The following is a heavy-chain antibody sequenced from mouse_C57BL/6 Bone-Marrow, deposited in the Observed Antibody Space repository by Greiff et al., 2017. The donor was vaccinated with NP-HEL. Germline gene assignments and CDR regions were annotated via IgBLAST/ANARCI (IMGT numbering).Heavy chain of an antibody. D-gene: IGHD1-1*01. V-gene: IGHV5-4*01. J-gene: IGHJ3*01. CDR3: ARDRDYYGSRTGFAY. CDR1: GFTFSSYA. Sequence: EVKLMESGGGLVKPGGSLKLSCAASGFTFSSYAMSWVRQTPEKRLEWVATISDGGSYTYYPDNVKGRFTISRDNAKNNLYLQMSHLKSEDTAMYYCARDRDYYGSRTGFAYWGQGTLVTVSA. CDR2: ISDGGSYT.